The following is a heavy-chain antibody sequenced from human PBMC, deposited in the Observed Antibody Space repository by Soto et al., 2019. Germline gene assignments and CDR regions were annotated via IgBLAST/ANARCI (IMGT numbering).Heavy chain of an antibody. D-gene: IGHD5-18*01. Sequence: SVKVSCKASGYAFTSYAVHWVRQAPGQRLEWMGWINAGNGNTKYSQKFQGRVTITRDTSASTAYMELSSLRSEDTAVYYCARDRKRGGYSYGLDYWGQGTLVTVSS. CDR3: ARDRKRGGYSYGLDY. CDR2: INAGNGNT. J-gene: IGHJ4*02. CDR1: GYAFTSYA. V-gene: IGHV1-3*01.